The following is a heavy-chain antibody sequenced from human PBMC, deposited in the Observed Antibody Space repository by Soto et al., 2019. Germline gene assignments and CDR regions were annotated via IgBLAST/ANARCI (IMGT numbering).Heavy chain of an antibody. CDR2: ISYDGTKI. CDR3: ARRDFYCRGRNCYSGDYAMDV. D-gene: IGHD2-15*01. V-gene: IGHV3-30-3*01. CDR1: GFTFSIYA. Sequence: GGSLRLPCTASGFTFSIYAMHWVRQAPGKGLEWVAIISYDGTKIDYAGSVKGRFTISRDNSNNTLYLQMNSLTTEDTAVYYCARRDFYCRGRNCYSGDYAMDVWGQGTTVTVSS. J-gene: IGHJ6*02.